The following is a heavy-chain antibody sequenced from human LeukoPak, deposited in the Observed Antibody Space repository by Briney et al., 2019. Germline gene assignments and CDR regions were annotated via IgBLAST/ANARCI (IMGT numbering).Heavy chain of an antibody. CDR3: ARQNYYGSGDY. D-gene: IGHD3-10*01. CDR1: GRSLSSSHW. J-gene: IGHJ4*02. V-gene: IGHV4-4*02. Sequence: SGTLSLTCAVSGRSLSSSHWWSWVRQSPDKGLEWIGEIDHSGKTNYNASLKSRVTISVDTSKNQFSLKLSSVTAADTAVYYCARQNYYGSGDYWGQGTLVTVSS. CDR2: IDHSGKT.